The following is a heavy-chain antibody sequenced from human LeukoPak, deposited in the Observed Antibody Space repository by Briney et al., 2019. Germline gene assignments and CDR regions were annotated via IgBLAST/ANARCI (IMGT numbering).Heavy chain of an antibody. V-gene: IGHV3-7*01. J-gene: IGHJ4*02. CDR2: IKQDGSEK. Sequence: GGSLRLSCTVSGFTVSSNSMSWVRQAPGKGLEWVANIKQDGSEKYYVDSVKGRFTISRDNAKNSLYLQMNSLRAEDTAVYYCARDLIAAGFDYWGQGTLVTVSS. CDR3: ARDLIAAGFDY. D-gene: IGHD6-13*01. CDR1: GFTVSSNS.